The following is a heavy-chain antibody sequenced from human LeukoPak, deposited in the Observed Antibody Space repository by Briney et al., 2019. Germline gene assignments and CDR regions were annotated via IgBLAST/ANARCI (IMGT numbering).Heavy chain of an antibody. D-gene: IGHD3-10*01. CDR1: GYTFTSYG. CDR2: LSPYSGNT. J-gene: IGHJ4*02. CDR3: ARGSLWFGEFRLASYFDY. V-gene: IGHV1-18*01. Sequence: GASVKVSCKTSGYTFTSYGLTWVRQAPGQGLEWVGWLSPYSGNTNYAQKFQGRVTITADESTSTAYMELSSLRSEDTAVYYCARGSLWFGEFRLASYFDYWGQGTLVTVSS.